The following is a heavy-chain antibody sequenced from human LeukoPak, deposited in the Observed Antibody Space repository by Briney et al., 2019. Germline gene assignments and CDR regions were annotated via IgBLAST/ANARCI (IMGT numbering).Heavy chain of an antibody. CDR1: GYTFTSYG. CDR2: ISAYNGNT. J-gene: IGHJ6*03. Sequence: ASVKVSCKASGYTFTSYGISWVRQAPGQGLEWMGWISAYNGNTNYAQKLQGRVTMTTDTSTSTAYMELRSLRSDDTAVYYCAREARITMVRGYYYYMDVWGKGTTVTVSS. V-gene: IGHV1-18*01. D-gene: IGHD3-10*01. CDR3: AREARITMVRGYYYYMDV.